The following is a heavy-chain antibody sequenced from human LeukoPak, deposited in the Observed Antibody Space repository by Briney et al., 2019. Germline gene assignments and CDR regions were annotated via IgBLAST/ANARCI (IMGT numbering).Heavy chain of an antibody. V-gene: IGHV3-53*01. Sequence: GGSLRLSCAASGFSISRTYMSWVRQAPGKGLEWVSLINKDENTYYADSVKGRFTISRDNSKNTLYLQMNTLRADDTAVYYCARQPQFCGGLCYLYYWGQGTLVAVSS. J-gene: IGHJ4*02. CDR3: ARQPQFCGGLCYLYY. CDR1: GFSISRTY. D-gene: IGHD2-21*02. CDR2: INKDENT.